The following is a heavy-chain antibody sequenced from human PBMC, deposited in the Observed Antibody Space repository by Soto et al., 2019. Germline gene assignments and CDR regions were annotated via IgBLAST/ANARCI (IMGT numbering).Heavy chain of an antibody. Sequence: EVQLVESGGGLVQPGESLRLSCAASGFTFKNYYMHWVRQAPGKGPEYVSAISSSGDSTYYADSVKGRFTISRDNSKNTMYLQMGSLRVEDMAFYYSARGIYFGSARYYFDYWGQGALVTVSS. J-gene: IGHJ4*02. V-gene: IGHV3-64*07. CDR2: ISSSGDST. D-gene: IGHD3-10*01. CDR1: GFTFKNYY. CDR3: ARGIYFGSARYYFDY.